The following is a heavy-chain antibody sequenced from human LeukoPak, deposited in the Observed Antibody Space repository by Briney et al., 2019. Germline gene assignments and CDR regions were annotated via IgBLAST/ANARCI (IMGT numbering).Heavy chain of an antibody. Sequence: ASVKVSCKASGYTFTSYAMHWVRQAPGQRLEWMGWINAGNGNTKYSQKFQGRVTITRDTSASTAYMELSSLRSEDTAVYYCASMLASRGSPDYWGQGTLVTVSS. V-gene: IGHV1-3*01. CDR2: INAGNGNT. D-gene: IGHD3-10*02. CDR1: GYTFTSYA. J-gene: IGHJ4*02. CDR3: ASMLASRGSPDY.